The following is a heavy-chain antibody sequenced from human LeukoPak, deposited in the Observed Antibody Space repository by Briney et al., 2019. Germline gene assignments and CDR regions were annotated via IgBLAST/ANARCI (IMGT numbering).Heavy chain of an antibody. V-gene: IGHV4-39*01. D-gene: IGHD4-17*01. CDR3: VRHHTYYGNFDY. CDR1: GGSISSSNYY. CDR2: MYYSGSI. J-gene: IGHJ4*02. Sequence: KPSETLSLTCTVSGGSISSSNYYWGWIRQPPGKGLEWIGSMYYSGSIYYNPSLKSRVTISVDTSKNQFSLNLSSVTAADTAVYSCVRHHTYYGNFDYWGQGTLVTVSS.